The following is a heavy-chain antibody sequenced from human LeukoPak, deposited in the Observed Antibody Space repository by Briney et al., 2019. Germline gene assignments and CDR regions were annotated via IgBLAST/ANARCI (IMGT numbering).Heavy chain of an antibody. V-gene: IGHV2-70*11. CDR1: GFSLSTSGMS. CDR3: ARTKVVAGNNWFDP. Sequence: SGPALVKPTQTLTLTCTFSGFSLSTSGMSVSWIRQPPGKALESLARIDWDGDKYSSTSLKTRLTISKDASINQVVLTMTNMDPVDTAMYYCARTKVVAGNNWFDPWGQGTLVTVSS. CDR2: IDWDGDK. J-gene: IGHJ5*02. D-gene: IGHD3-22*01.